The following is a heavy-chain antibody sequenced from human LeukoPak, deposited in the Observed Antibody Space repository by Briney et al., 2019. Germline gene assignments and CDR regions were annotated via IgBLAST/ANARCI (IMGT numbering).Heavy chain of an antibody. CDR2: ISAYNGNT. J-gene: IGHJ6*02. D-gene: IGHD4-23*01. CDR1: GYTFTSYG. CDR3: ARGYGGSLYYYYGMDV. Sequence: GASVKVSCKASGYTFTSYGISWVRQAPGQGLEWMGWISAYNGNTNYAQKLQGRVTMTTDTSTSTAYMELSSLRSEDTAVYYCARGYGGSLYYYYGMDVWGQGTTVTVSS. V-gene: IGHV1-18*01.